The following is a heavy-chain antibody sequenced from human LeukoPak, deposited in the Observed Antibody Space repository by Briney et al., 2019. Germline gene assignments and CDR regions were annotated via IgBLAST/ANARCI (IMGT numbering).Heavy chain of an antibody. V-gene: IGHV6-1*01. CDR2: THYRSKWYN. Sequence: SQTLPLTCAVSGDSVSSYSAGWNWIRQSPSRGLEWLGRTHYRSKWYNEYALSVRSRITISPDTSKSQVSLQLNSVTPDDTAFYYCGRDIGAAIGHWGQGTLVTVSS. J-gene: IGHJ4*02. D-gene: IGHD6-13*01. CDR1: GDSVSSYSAG. CDR3: GRDIGAAIGH.